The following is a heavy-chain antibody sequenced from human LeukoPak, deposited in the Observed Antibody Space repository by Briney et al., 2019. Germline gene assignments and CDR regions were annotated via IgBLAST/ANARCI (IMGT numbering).Heavy chain of an antibody. CDR2: INPSGGST. D-gene: IGHD3-3*01. CDR1: GYTFTSYY. J-gene: IGHJ4*02. CDR3: ARDGWSLDSWRDYYNGY. Sequence: ASVKVSCKASGYTFTSYYMHWVRQAPGQGLEWMGIINPSGGSTSYAQKFQGRVTMTRDMSTSTVYMELRSLRSDDTAVYYCARDGWSLDSWRDYYNGYWGQGTLVTVSS. V-gene: IGHV1-46*01.